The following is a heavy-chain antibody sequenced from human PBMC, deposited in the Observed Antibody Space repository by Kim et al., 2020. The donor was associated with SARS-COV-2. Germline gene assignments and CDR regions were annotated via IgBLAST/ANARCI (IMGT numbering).Heavy chain of an antibody. CDR2: INTKTGNP. J-gene: IGHJ1*01. D-gene: IGHD4-17*01. CDR3: GTSQDYGDYGVVGH. V-gene: IGHV7-4-1*02. CDR1: GYTFTSYG. Sequence: ASVKVSCKASGYTFTSYGMNWVRQAPGQGLEWMGWINTKTGNPMYAQGLTGRFVFSLDTSVNTAFLEISTLKGEDTAVYYCGTSQDYGDYGVVGHWGQGTLVTVSS.